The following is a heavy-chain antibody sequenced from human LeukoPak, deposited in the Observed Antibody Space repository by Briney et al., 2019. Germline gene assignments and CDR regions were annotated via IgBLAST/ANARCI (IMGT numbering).Heavy chain of an antibody. CDR1: GGSISSSYYY. V-gene: IGHV4-39*01. CDR2: IYYSGST. J-gene: IGHJ3*02. CDR3: ARGRENESSGYPDAFDI. Sequence: SETLSLTCTVSGGSISSSYYYWGWIRQPPGKGMEWIGSIYYSGSTYYNPSLKSRVTISVDTSKNQFSLKLRSVTAADTAVYYCARGRENESSGYPDAFDIWGQGTMVTVSS. D-gene: IGHD3-22*01.